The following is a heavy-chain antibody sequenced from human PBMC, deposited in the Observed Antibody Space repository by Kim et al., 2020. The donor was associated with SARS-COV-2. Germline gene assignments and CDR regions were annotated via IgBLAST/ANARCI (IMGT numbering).Heavy chain of an antibody. CDR2: IHDTGTS. Sequence: SETLSLTCSVSGGSLSSGAYYWSWIRQHPGKGLEWVGYIHDTGTSFYNPSLKSRVTISMDTSKNQISLKLTPVTAAATAVYFCATREAAGGLDSWGQGTLVTV. D-gene: IGHD1-26*01. CDR1: GGSLSSGAYY. V-gene: IGHV4-31*03. J-gene: IGHJ5*01. CDR3: ATREAAGGLDS.